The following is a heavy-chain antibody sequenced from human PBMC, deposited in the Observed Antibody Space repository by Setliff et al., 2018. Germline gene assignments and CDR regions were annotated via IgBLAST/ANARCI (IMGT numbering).Heavy chain of an antibody. CDR2: NSA. J-gene: IGHJ4*02. D-gene: IGHD2-2*01. CDR1: GYTFTNFG. V-gene: IGHV1-18*01. CDR3: ARGPPDFVVVPAAAKFDF. Sequence: ASVKVSCKTSGYTFTNFGINWVRQAPGQGLEWMGWNSAYAQKFQGRVTMTTDTPTSTAYMGLRSLRSDDTAVYYCARGPPDFVVVPAAAKFDFWGQGTLVTVSS.